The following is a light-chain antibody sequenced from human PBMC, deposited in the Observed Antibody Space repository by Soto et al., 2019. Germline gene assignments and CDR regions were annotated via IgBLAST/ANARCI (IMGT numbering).Light chain of an antibody. J-gene: IGKJ5*01. V-gene: IGKV3-20*01. CDR2: GAS. Sequence: EIVLTQSPGTLSLSPGEGATLSCRASQSVSSSYLAWYQQKPGQALRLLIYGASSRATGIPDRFSGSGSGTDFTLTISRLEPEDFAVYYCQQYGSLRIGQGTRLEIK. CDR1: QSVSSSY. CDR3: QQYGSLR.